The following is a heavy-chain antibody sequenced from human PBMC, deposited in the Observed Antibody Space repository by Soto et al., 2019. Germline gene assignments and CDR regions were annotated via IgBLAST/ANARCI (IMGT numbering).Heavy chain of an antibody. J-gene: IGHJ4*02. D-gene: IGHD3-10*01. CDR1: GYSISSGYY. CDR2: IYHSGST. CDR3: ARIRPASSGSYLIDY. V-gene: IGHV4-38-2*01. Sequence: KPSETLSLTCAVSGYSISSGYYWGWIRQPPGKGLEWIGSIYHSGSTYYNPSLKSRVTISVDTSKNQFSLKLSSVTAADTAVYYCARIRPASSGSYLIDYWGQGTLVTVSS.